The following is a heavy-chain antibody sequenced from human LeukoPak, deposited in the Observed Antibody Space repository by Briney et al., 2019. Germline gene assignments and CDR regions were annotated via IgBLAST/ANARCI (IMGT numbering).Heavy chain of an antibody. D-gene: IGHD5-18*01. Sequence: SETLSLTCTVSGGSISSYYWSWIRQPPGKGLEWIGYICYSGSTNYNPSLKSRVTISVDTSKNQFSLKLSSVTAADTAVYYCARAAGYSYALSYYYYYGMDVWGQGTTVTVSS. J-gene: IGHJ6*02. V-gene: IGHV4-59*01. CDR2: ICYSGST. CDR3: ARAAGYSYALSYYYYYGMDV. CDR1: GGSISSYY.